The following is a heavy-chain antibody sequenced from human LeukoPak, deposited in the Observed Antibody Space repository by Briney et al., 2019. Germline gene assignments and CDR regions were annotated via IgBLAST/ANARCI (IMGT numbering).Heavy chain of an antibody. CDR3: AKDSYYDFWNDDYSGAPAAYYYYYMDV. Sequence: GGSLRLSCAASGFTFSSYAMSWVRQAPGKGLEWVTFIRYDGTNKYYAGSVKGRFTISRDNFKNTLYLQMNSLRAEDTAVYYCAKDSYYDFWNDDYSGAPAAYYYYYMDVWGNGTTVTVSS. V-gene: IGHV3-30*02. CDR2: IRYDGTNK. D-gene: IGHD3-3*01. J-gene: IGHJ6*03. CDR1: GFTFSSYA.